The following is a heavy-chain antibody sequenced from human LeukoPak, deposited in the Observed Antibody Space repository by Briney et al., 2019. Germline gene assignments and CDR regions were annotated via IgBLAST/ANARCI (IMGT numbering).Heavy chain of an antibody. CDR3: ARDLLPTTAEVVPAAIGRLNWFDP. D-gene: IGHD2-2*01. CDR2: IYYSGST. V-gene: IGHV4-39*07. CDR1: GGSISSSSYY. Sequence: SETLSLTCTVSGGSISSSSYYWGWIRQPPGKGLEWIGSIYYSGSTYYNPSLKSRVTISVDTSKNQFSLKLSSVTAADTAVYYCARDLLPTTAEVVPAAIGRLNWFDPWGQGTLVTVSS. J-gene: IGHJ5*02.